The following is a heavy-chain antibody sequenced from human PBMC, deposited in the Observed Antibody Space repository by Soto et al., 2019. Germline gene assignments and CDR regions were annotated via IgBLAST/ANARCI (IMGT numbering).Heavy chain of an antibody. CDR3: ARVGVGSYHFDF. Sequence: GGSLRLSCAASGFAFSSYWMHWVRQAPGKGLVWVSRINPDGRTTSYADSVRDRFAISRDNAHDTLYLQMNGLRTEDTAVYYCARVGVGSYHFDFWGQGTQVTVSS. CDR2: INPDGRTT. J-gene: IGHJ4*02. CDR1: GFAFSSYW. V-gene: IGHV3-74*01. D-gene: IGHD3-10*01.